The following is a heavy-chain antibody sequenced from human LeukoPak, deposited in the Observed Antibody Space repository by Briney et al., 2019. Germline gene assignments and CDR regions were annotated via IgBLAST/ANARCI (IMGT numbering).Heavy chain of an antibody. D-gene: IGHD4-17*01. CDR2: ISGSGGST. CDR1: GFTVSSNYA. V-gene: IGHV3-23*01. CDR3: AKDSTVTTVSDY. J-gene: IGHJ4*02. Sequence: GGSLRLSCAASGFTVSSNYAMSWVRQAPGKGLEWVSTISGSGGSTYYADSVKGRFTISRDNSKNALYLQMNSLRAEDTAVYYCAKDSTVTTVSDYWGQGTLVTVSS.